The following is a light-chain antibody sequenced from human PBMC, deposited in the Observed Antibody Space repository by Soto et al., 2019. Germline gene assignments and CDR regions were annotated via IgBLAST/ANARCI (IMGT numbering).Light chain of an antibody. CDR1: QSISSW. CDR2: KAS. Sequence: DMQMTQSPSTLSASVGDRVTITCRASQSISSWLAWYQQKPGKAPKLLIYKASSLASGVPSRFSGSGSGTEFTLTISSLQPDDFATYYCQQFNNYPWTFGQGTRVEIK. CDR3: QQFNNYPWT. J-gene: IGKJ1*01. V-gene: IGKV1-5*03.